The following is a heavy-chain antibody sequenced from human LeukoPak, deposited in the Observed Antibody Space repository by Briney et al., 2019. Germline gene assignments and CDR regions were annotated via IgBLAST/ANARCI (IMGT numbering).Heavy chain of an antibody. CDR2: IDDDGTDT. Sequence: PGGSLRLSCAASGFTVSSYWMHWVRQAPGKGPEWVSRIDDDGTDTHYAVSVKGRFTISRDNAKNTLYLQMNSLRGEDTAVYYCARGMLSSAGYHWYYYMDVWGKGAMVTVSS. D-gene: IGHD3-3*01. CDR1: GFTVSSYW. CDR3: ARGMLSSAGYHWYYYMDV. J-gene: IGHJ6*03. V-gene: IGHV3-74*01.